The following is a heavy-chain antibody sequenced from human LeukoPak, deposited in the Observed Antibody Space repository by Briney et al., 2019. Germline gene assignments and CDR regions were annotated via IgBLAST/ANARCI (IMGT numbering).Heavy chain of an antibody. V-gene: IGHV1-18*01. CDR3: ARGGDSGYDDGGFNWFDP. J-gene: IGHJ5*02. D-gene: IGHD5-12*01. Sequence: ASVKVSCKASGYTFTSYGISWVRQAPGQGLEWMGWISAYNGNTNYAQKLQGRVTMTTDTSTSTAYMELRSLRSDDTAVYYCARGGDSGYDDGGFNWFDPWGQGTLVTVSS. CDR2: ISAYNGNT. CDR1: GYTFTSYG.